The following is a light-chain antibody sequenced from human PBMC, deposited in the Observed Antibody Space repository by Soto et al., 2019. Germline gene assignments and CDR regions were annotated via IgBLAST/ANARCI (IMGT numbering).Light chain of an antibody. Sequence: EIVLTQSPATLSVSPGARAPLSCRASQSVSSNLAWYQQKPGQAPRLLIFGASSRATGIPDRFSGSGSGTDFTLTISGLEPEDFAVYYCQQYATSPGTFGQGTKVDIK. CDR1: QSVSSN. V-gene: IGKV3-20*01. J-gene: IGKJ1*01. CDR3: QQYATSPGT. CDR2: GAS.